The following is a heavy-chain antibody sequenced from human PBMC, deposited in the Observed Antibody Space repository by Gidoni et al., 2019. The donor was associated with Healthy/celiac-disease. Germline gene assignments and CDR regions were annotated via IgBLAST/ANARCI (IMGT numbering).Heavy chain of an antibody. CDR2: ISSSSSTI. CDR3: ARDGGSSGHGANYFDY. D-gene: IGHD3-22*01. V-gene: IGHV3-48*02. Sequence: EVQLVESGGGLVQPGGSLRPSCAASGFTFSTHSMNWVRQAPGKGLEWVSYISSSSSTIYYADSVKGRFTISRDNAKNSLYLQMNSLRDEDTAVYYCARDGGSSGHGANYFDYWGQGTLVTVSS. CDR1: GFTFSTHS. J-gene: IGHJ4*02.